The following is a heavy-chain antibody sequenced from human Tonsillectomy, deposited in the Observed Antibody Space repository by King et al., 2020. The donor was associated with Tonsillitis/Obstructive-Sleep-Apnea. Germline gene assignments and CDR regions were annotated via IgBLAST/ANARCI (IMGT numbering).Heavy chain of an antibody. V-gene: IGHV4-39*01. Sequence: LQLQESGPGLVKPSETLSLTCTVSGGSISSSNYYWGWVRQPPGKGLEWIGSIYYTGSTYYNPSLKSRVNISVDRSTNQFSLKLSSVTAADTAVYYCAEGSVIFHFEYWGQGTLVTVSS. J-gene: IGHJ4*02. D-gene: IGHD1-26*01. CDR3: AEGSVIFHFEY. CDR2: IYYTGST. CDR1: GGSISSSNYY.